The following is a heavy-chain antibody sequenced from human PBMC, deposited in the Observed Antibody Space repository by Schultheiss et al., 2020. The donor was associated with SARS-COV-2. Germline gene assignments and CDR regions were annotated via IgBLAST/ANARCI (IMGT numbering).Heavy chain of an antibody. D-gene: IGHD1-1*01. J-gene: IGHJ6*02. V-gene: IGHV3-74*01. CDR3: TTTTGTTHMDV. CDR2: INSDGSST. Sequence: GGSLRLSCAASGFTFSSYWMHWVRQAPGKGLVWVSRINSDGSSTSYADSVKGRFTISRDNAKNTLYLQMNSLKTEDTAVYYCTTTTGTTHMDVWGQGTTVTVAS. CDR1: GFTFSSYW.